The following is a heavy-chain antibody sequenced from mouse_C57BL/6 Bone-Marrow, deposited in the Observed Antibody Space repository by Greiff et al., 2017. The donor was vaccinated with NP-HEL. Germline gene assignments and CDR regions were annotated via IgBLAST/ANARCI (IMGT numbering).Heavy chain of an antibody. CDR3: ARSDYGNSYWYFDV. J-gene: IGHJ1*03. Sequence: VQLQQPGAELVKPGASVKLSCKASGYTFTSYWMQWVKQRPGQGLEWIGEIDPSDSYTNYNQKFKGKATLTVDTSSSTAYMQLSSLTSEDSAVYYCARSDYGNSYWYFDVWGTGTTVTGSS. CDR1: GYTFTSYW. CDR2: IDPSDSYT. V-gene: IGHV1-50*01. D-gene: IGHD2-1*01.